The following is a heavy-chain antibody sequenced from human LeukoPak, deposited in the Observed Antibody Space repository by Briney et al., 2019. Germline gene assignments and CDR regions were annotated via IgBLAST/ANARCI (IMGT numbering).Heavy chain of an antibody. V-gene: IGHV4-59*08. CDR3: ARGISSEPFGAFDI. J-gene: IGHJ3*02. CDR1: GGSISSYY. CDR2: IYYSGST. D-gene: IGHD1-14*01. Sequence: SETLSLTCTVSGGSISSYYWSWIRQPPGKGLEWIGYIYYSGSTNYNPSLKSRVTISVDTSKNQFSLKLSSVTAADTAVYYCARGISSEPFGAFDIWGQGTMVTVSS.